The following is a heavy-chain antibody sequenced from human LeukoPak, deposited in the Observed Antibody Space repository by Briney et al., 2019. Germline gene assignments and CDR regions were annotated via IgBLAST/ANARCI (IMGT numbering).Heavy chain of an antibody. J-gene: IGHJ3*02. CDR2: INPNSGGT. V-gene: IGHV1-2*02. D-gene: IGHD1-26*01. CDR3: ARVILGLLDAFDI. Sequence: ASVKVSCKASGYTFTCCYMHWVRQAPGQGLEGMGWINPNSGGTNYAHKFQGRVTMTRDTSISTAYMELSRLRSDDTAVYYCARVILGLLDAFDIWGQGTMVTVSS. CDR1: GYTFTCCY.